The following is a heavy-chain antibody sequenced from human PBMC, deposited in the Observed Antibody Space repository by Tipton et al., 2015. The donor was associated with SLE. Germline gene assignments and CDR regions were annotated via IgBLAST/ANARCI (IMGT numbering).Heavy chain of an antibody. V-gene: IGHV4-4*07. D-gene: IGHD1-7*01. CDR3: ARGLGTTNFDS. J-gene: IGHJ4*02. CDR1: GGSINNYY. Sequence: TLSLTCTVSGGSINNYYWSWIRHPTGKGLEWIGRIYSSGSTPNSNYIPSVKSRVTISVDTSKNQFSLELSSVTAADTAVYYCARGLGTTNFDSWGQGILVTVSS. CDR2: IYSSGSTPNS.